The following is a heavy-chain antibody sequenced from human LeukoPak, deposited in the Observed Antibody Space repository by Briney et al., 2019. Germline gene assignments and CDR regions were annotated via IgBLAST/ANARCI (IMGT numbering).Heavy chain of an antibody. Sequence: PSETLSLTCTVSGGSISSSSYYWGWIRQPPGKGLEWIGSIYYSGSTYYNPSLKSRVTISVDTSKNQFSLKLSSVTAADTAVYYCARDRLIPGCDYGGKGECLYYYYGMDVWGQGTTVTVSS. V-gene: IGHV4-39*07. CDR2: IYYSGST. CDR1: GGSISSSSYY. CDR3: ARDRLIPGCDYGGKGECLYYYYGMDV. D-gene: IGHD4-23*01. J-gene: IGHJ6*02.